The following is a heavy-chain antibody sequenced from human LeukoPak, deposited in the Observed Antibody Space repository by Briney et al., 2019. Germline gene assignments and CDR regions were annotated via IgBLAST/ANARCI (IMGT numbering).Heavy chain of an antibody. D-gene: IGHD3-22*01. CDR2: ITSRDGTT. J-gene: IGHJ4*02. V-gene: IGHV3-23*01. CDR3: ARDRPNYYGSDGHYYRRDGDY. CDR1: GFTFSIYA. Sequence: GGSLRLSCAASGFTFSIYAMSWVRQTPGKVLEWVSSITSRDGTTSYADSVKVRFTISRDNSENTLYLQMNSLRAEDSALYYCARDRPNYYGSDGHYYRRDGDYWGQGTLVTVSS.